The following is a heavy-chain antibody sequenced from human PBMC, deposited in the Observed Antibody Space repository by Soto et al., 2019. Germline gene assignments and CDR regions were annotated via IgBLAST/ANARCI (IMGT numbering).Heavy chain of an antibody. J-gene: IGHJ4*02. CDR2: ISAYNGNT. CDR1: GYTFTSYG. Sequence: ASVKFSCTSSGYTFTSYGISWVRQAPGQGLEWMGWISAYNGNTNYAQKLQGRVTMTTDTSTSTAYMELRSLRSDDTAVYYCARDQRYDDSSGYRGKTFDYWGKGTRGTVSS. CDR3: ARDQRYDDSSGYRGKTFDY. D-gene: IGHD3-22*01. V-gene: IGHV1-18*04.